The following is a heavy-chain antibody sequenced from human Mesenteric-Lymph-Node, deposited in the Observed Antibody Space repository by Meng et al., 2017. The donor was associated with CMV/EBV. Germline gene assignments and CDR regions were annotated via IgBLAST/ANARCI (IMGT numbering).Heavy chain of an antibody. V-gene: IGHV4-34*01. CDR3: ARGNMVRGVMITTYFHSYYGMDV. Sequence: YWTWIRQPPGKGLEWIGEINHTGSTNYNPSLKSRVVISVDTSKNQFSLKLTSVTAADTAVYYCARGNMVRGVMITTYFHSYYGMDVWGQGTTVTVSS. CDR1: Y. CDR2: INHTGST. D-gene: IGHD3-10*01. J-gene: IGHJ6*02.